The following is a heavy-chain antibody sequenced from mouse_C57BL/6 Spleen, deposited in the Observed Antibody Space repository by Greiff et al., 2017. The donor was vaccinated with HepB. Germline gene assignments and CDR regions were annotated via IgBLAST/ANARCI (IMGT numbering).Heavy chain of an antibody. J-gene: IGHJ2*01. V-gene: IGHV1-69*01. CDR2: IDPSDSYT. Sequence: QVQLQQPGAELVMPGASVKLSCKASGYTFTSYWMHWVKQRPGQGLEWIGEIDPSDSYTNYNQKFKGKSTLTVDKSSSTAYMQLSSLTSEDSAVYYCALNWDRGPFFEYWGQGTTLTVSS. CDR3: ALNWDRGPFFEY. D-gene: IGHD4-1*02. CDR1: GYTFTSYW.